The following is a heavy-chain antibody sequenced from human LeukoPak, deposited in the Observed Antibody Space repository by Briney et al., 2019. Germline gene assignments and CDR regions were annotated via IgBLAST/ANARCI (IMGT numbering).Heavy chain of an antibody. CDR1: GFTFSSYA. J-gene: IGHJ4*02. D-gene: IGHD3-22*01. CDR3: AKVPQRYYYDSSGYYSLNFDY. V-gene: IGHV3-23*01. Sequence: GGSLRLSCAASGFTFSSYAMSWVRQAPGKGLEWVSGISSSGGSTYYADSVKGRFTISRDNSKNTLYLQMNSLRAEDTAVYYCAKVPQRYYYDSSGYYSLNFDYWGQGTLVTVSS. CDR2: ISSSGGST.